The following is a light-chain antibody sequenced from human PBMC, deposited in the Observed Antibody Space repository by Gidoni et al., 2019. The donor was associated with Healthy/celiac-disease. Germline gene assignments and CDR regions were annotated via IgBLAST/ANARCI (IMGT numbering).Light chain of an antibody. V-gene: IGKV1-5*03. CDR1: QGIGRS. CDR2: QAS. J-gene: IGKJ5*01. Sequence: DIQMTQSPPPLSASIGDRVTITCRASQGIGRSLAWYQQKPGKPPKFLIYQASTLESAVPLRFSGRGSGTEFSLTITNLQPDDSATYYCQHYSTYPVTFGQGTRLEIK. CDR3: QHYSTYPVT.